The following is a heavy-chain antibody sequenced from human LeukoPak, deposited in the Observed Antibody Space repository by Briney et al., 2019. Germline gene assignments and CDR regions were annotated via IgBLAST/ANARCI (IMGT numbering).Heavy chain of an antibody. CDR3: ARRVSGGSFLPEEWDALDI. CDR2: IYHSGST. J-gene: IGHJ3*02. CDR1: GYSISSGYY. V-gene: IGHV4-38-2*01. Sequence: SSETLSLTCAVSGYSISSGYYWGWIRQPPGKGLEWIGSIYHSGSTYYNPSLKSRVTISVDTSKNQFSLKLSSVTAADTAVYYCARRVSGGSFLPEEWDALDIWGQGTMVTVSS. D-gene: IGHD2-15*01.